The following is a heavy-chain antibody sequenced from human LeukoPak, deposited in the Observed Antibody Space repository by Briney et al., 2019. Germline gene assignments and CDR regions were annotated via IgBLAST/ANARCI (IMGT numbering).Heavy chain of an antibody. J-gene: IGHJ5*02. D-gene: IGHD1-1*01. V-gene: IGHV4-39*01. CDR2: IYYSRSA. CDR1: GASVSNNNYY. CDR3: ARHVLTTTYNWFDP. Sequence: PSETLSLTCTVSGASVSNNNYYWGWIRQSPGKGLEWIASIYYSRSAYYNPSLKSRVTISVDTSKNQFSLKLSSVTAADTAVYYCARHVLTTTYNWFDPWGQGTLVTVSS.